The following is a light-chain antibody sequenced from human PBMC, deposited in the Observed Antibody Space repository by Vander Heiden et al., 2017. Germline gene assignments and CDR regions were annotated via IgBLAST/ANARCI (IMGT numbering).Light chain of an antibody. CDR2: GAS. V-gene: IGKV4-1*01. CDR1: QSVLYSSNDKNY. J-gene: IGKJ2*01. Sequence: DIVMTQSPDSLAVSLAERATINCKSSQSVLYSSNDKNYLAWYQQKPGQPPKLLIYGASTRGAGVPDRFSGSGSGTDFTLTISSLQAEDVAVYYCQQYYSTPPTFGQGTKLEIK. CDR3: QQYYSTPPT.